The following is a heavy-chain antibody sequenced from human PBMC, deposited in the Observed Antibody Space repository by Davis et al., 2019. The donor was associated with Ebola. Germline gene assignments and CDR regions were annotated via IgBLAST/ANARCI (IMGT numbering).Heavy chain of an antibody. CDR2: ISSSSSYI. CDR3: ASVSGPWLGARFGMDV. Sequence: GESLKISCAASGFTFSGYSMNWVRQAPGKGLEWVSSISSSSSYIYYADSVKGRFTISRDNAKNSLYLQMNSLRAEDTAVYYCASVSGPWLGARFGMDVWGQGITGTVSS. CDR1: GFTFSGYS. V-gene: IGHV3-21*04. D-gene: IGHD6-19*01. J-gene: IGHJ6*02.